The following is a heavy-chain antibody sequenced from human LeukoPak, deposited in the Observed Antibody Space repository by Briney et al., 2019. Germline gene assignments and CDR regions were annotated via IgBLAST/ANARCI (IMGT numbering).Heavy chain of an antibody. CDR3: ARSRAYCSGGSCYNWFDP. J-gene: IGHJ5*02. V-gene: IGHV4-59*01. D-gene: IGHD2-15*01. CDR1: GGSISSYY. CDR2: IYYSGST. Sequence: PSETLSLTCTVSGGSISSYYWSWIWQPPGKGLEWIGYIYYSGSTNYNPSLKSRVTISVDTSKNQFSLKLSSVTAADTAVYYCARSRAYCSGGSCYNWFDPWGQGTLVTVSS.